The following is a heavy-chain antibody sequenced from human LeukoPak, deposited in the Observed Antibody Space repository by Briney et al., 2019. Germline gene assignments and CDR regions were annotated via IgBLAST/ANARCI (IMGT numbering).Heavy chain of an antibody. V-gene: IGHV4-34*01. J-gene: IGHJ4*02. Sequence: PSETLSLTCAVYGGSFSGYYWSWIRQPPGKGLEWIGEINHSGSTNYNPSLKSRVTISVDTSKNQFSLKLSSVTAADTAVYYCARGGPRGYSYDYWGQGTLVTVSS. CDR3: ARGGPRGYSYDY. D-gene: IGHD5-18*01. CDR2: INHSGST. CDR1: GGSFSGYY.